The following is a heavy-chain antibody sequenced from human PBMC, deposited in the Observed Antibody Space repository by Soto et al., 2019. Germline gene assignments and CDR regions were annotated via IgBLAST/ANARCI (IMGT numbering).Heavy chain of an antibody. J-gene: IGHJ3*02. D-gene: IGHD6-19*01. CDR2: LSQDGRNK. CDR3: AKDRLRAGGLVPIALDAFDT. CDR1: VFSISKYG. Sequence: WGSLRLSCLVSVFSISKYGMHWFRQAPGKGLEWVAVLSQDGRNKKYVDSVKGRFTISRDNSRNTLYLQMNFLRAEDTAVYYCAKDRLRAGGLVPIALDAFDTWGQGTMVTVSS. V-gene: IGHV3-30*18.